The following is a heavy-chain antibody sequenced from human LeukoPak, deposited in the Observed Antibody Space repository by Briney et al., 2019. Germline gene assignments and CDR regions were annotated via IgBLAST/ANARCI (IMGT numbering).Heavy chain of an antibody. D-gene: IGHD2-2*01. V-gene: IGHV4-34*01. CDR3: ARGPAAIHDWFDP. CDR1: GGSFSGYY. Sequence: SETLSLTCAVYGGSFSGYYWSWIRQPPGKGLEWIGEINHSGSTNYNPSLKSRVIITVDTSKNQFSLKLSSVTAADTAVYYCARGPAAIHDWFDPWGQGTLVTVSS. J-gene: IGHJ5*02. CDR2: INHSGST.